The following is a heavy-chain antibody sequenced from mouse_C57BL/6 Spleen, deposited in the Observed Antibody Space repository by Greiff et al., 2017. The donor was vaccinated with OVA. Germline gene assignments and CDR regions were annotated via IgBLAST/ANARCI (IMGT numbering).Heavy chain of an antibody. CDR2: IYPGDGDT. Sequence: QVQLQQSGPELVKPGASVKISCKASGYAFSSSWMNWVKQRPGKGLEWIGRIYPGDGDTNYNGKFKGKATLTADKSSSTAYMQLSSLTSEDSAVYFCAYYDYVGGDMDYWGQGTSVTVSS. J-gene: IGHJ4*01. CDR1: GYAFSSSW. D-gene: IGHD2-4*01. CDR3: AYYDYVGGDMDY. V-gene: IGHV1-82*01.